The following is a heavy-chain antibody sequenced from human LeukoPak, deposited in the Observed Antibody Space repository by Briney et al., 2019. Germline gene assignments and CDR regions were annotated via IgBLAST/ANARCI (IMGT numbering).Heavy chain of an antibody. CDR1: GFTFSSYA. D-gene: IGHD3-22*01. Sequence: GGSLRLSCAASGFTFSSYAMHWVRQAPGKGLEWVAVISYDGSNKYYADSVKGRFTISRDNSKNTLYLQMNSLRAEDTAVYYCARARGYYPREDYWGQGTLVTVSS. V-gene: IGHV3-30-3*01. CDR2: ISYDGSNK. J-gene: IGHJ4*02. CDR3: ARARGYYPREDY.